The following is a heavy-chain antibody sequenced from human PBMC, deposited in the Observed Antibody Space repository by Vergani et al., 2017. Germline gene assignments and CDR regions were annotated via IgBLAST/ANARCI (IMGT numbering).Heavy chain of an antibody. V-gene: IGHV4-61*02. J-gene: IGHJ5*02. CDR1: GGSISSGSYY. CDR3: ARCPTPYYCSSTGCSTGDWFDP. Sequence: QVQLQESGPGLVKPSQTLSLTCTVSGGSISSGSYYWSWIRQPAGKGLEWIGRIYTSGSTNYNPSLKGRVTISVDTPKNQFSLKLSSVTAADTAVYYCARCPTPYYCSSTGCSTGDWFDPWGQGTLVTVSS. D-gene: IGHD2-2*01. CDR2: IYTSGST.